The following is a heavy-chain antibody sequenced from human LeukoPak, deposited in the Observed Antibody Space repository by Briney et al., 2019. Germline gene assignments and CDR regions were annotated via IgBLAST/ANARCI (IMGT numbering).Heavy chain of an antibody. V-gene: IGHV3-23*01. Sequence: GGSLRLSCAASGFTFSSHVMSWVRQAPGKGLEWVSAISNSGDSTFYADSVKGRLTISRDNSKGTLYLQMNSLRAEDTAVYYCASTGYGVRDYWGQGTLVTVSS. D-gene: IGHD4-17*01. CDR2: ISNSGDST. CDR1: GFTFSSHV. CDR3: ASTGYGVRDY. J-gene: IGHJ4*02.